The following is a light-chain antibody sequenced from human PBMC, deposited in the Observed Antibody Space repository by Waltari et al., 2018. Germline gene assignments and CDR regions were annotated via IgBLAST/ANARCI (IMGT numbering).Light chain of an antibody. CDR2: AAS. V-gene: IGKV1-8*01. J-gene: IGKJ1*01. Sequence: AIRVTQSPSSLSPSTGDRVTITCRASQGISSYLAWYQRKPGKAPKLLIYAASTLQGGVPARVSGSGSGTDFTLTISCLKSDDFAAYYGQQYNSYPRTFGQGTKVEIK. CDR1: QGISSY. CDR3: QQYNSYPRT.